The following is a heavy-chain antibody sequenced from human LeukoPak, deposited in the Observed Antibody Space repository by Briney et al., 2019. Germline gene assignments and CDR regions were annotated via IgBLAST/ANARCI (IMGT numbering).Heavy chain of an antibody. J-gene: IGHJ4*02. D-gene: IGHD2-2*01. Sequence: GGSLRLSCAASGFTFSSYAMSWLRQAPGKGLEWVSAISGSGGSTYYADSVKGRFTISRDNSKNTLYLQMNSLRAEDKAVYYGAKYLDCSSTSCYLDYWGQGTLVTVSS. CDR3: AKYLDCSSTSCYLDY. V-gene: IGHV3-23*01. CDR1: GFTFSSYA. CDR2: ISGSGGST.